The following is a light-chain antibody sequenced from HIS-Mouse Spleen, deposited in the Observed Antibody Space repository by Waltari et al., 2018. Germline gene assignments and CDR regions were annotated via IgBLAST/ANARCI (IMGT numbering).Light chain of an antibody. CDR3: SSYAGSNNLGV. V-gene: IGLV2-8*01. Sequence: QSALTQPPSASGSPGQSVTISCTGTRSDVGGYNYVSWYQQHPGKAPKLMMYEVSKRPSGVPDRVSGSKSGNTASLTVSGLQAEDEADYYCSSYAGSNNLGVFGGGTKLTVL. J-gene: IGLJ3*02. CDR1: RSDVGGYNY. CDR2: EVS.